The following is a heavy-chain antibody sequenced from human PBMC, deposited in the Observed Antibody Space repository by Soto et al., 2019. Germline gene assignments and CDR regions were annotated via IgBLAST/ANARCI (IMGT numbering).Heavy chain of an antibody. CDR2: TYYRSKWYS. J-gene: IGHJ5*02. V-gene: IGHV6-1*01. Sequence: SHTLSLTCGISGDSVSSNSATWNWIRQSPSRGLEWLGRTYYRSKWYSDCALSVKGRITVNPDTSKNQFSLQLNSVSPEDTAVYYCARDPRNWFDPWCQGTLVNV. CDR1: GDSVSSNSAT. CDR3: ARDPRNWFDP.